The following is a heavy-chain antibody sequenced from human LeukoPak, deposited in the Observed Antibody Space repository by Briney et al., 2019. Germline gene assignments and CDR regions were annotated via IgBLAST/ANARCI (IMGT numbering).Heavy chain of an antibody. Sequence: PSETLSLTCTVSGVSISSYYWSWIRQPPGKGLEWIGYIYYSGSTNHNPSLKSRVTISVDSSKNQFSPKLSSVTAADTAVYYCARGRGYSYGLDAFDIWGQGTMVTVSS. J-gene: IGHJ3*02. D-gene: IGHD5-18*01. V-gene: IGHV4-59*12. CDR2: IYYSGST. CDR3: ARGRGYSYGLDAFDI. CDR1: GVSISSYY.